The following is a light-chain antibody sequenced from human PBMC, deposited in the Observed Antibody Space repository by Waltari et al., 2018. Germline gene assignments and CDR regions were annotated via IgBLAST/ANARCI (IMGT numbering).Light chain of an antibody. CDR3: CSYAGSYTWV. V-gene: IGLV2-11*01. Sequence: QSALTQPRSVSGSPGQSVTISCTGTSSDVGGYNYVSWYQQHPGKAPKLLTYDDSKRPSGVPDRFSGSKSGNTASLTISGLQAEDEADYYCCSYAGSYTWVFGGGTKLTVL. CDR1: SSDVGGYNY. CDR2: DDS. J-gene: IGLJ3*02.